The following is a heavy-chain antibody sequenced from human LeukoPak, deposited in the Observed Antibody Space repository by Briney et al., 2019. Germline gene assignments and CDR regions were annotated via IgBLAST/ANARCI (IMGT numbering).Heavy chain of an antibody. CDR1: GYTFTGYY. J-gene: IGHJ4*02. D-gene: IGHD3-22*01. V-gene: IGHV1-2*02. CDR3: ARETDDSSGNFDY. CDR2: INPNSGGT. Sequence: ASVKVSCKASGYTFTGYYMHWVRQAPGQGLEWMGWINPNSGGTNYAQKFQGRVTMTRDTSISTAYMELSRLRSDDTAVYYCARETDDSSGNFDYWGQGTLATVSS.